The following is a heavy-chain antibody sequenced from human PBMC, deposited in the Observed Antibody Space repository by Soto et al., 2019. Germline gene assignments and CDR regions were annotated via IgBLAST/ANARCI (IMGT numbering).Heavy chain of an antibody. CDR2: IDTDGSRK. V-gene: IGHV3-7*03. Sequence: EVQLVESGGGLVQPGGSLRLSCEASGFNFNTYWMYWVRQAPGKGLEWVANIDTDGSRKNYVDSVKGRFIISRDNAKNSLFLQMNSLRADDTAVYYCGRVPLDGNYANGVDVWGQGTTVTVSS. D-gene: IGHD4-17*01. CDR1: GFNFNTYW. CDR3: GRVPLDGNYANGVDV. J-gene: IGHJ6*02.